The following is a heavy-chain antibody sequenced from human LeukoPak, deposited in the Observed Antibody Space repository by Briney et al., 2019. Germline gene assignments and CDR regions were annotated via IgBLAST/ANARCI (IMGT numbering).Heavy chain of an antibody. CDR3: ARDAVLRYFHSPSGRGGKFDY. Sequence: SEALSLTCTVYGGSFSGYYWSWIRQPPGKGLEWIGEINHSGSTNYNPSPKSRVAIPSHTSKNQFSLNLSSTTCADRALYYCARDAVLRYFHSPSGRGGKFDYWGQGTLVTASS. V-gene: IGHV4-34*01. CDR1: GGSFSGYY. CDR2: INHSGST. D-gene: IGHD3-9*01. J-gene: IGHJ4*02.